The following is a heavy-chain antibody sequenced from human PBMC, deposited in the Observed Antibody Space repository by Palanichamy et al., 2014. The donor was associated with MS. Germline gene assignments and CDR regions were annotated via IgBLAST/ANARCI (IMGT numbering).Heavy chain of an antibody. J-gene: IGHJ5*02. CDR2: GNT. CDR3: ARATTAWFDP. V-gene: IGHV1-18*01. Sequence: GNTNYAQNLQGRVTMTTDTSTSTAYMELTSLRSDDTAVYYCARATTAWFDPWGQGTLVTVSS. D-gene: IGHD1-26*01.